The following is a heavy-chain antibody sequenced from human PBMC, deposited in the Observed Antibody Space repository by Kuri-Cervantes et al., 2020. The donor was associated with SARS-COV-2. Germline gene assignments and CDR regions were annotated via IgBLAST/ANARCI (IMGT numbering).Heavy chain of an antibody. Sequence: SVKVSCKASGGTFSSYAISWVRQAPGQGLEWMGGIIPTFGTANYAQKFQGRVTITADESTSTAYMELSSLRPEDTAVYYCALGYWGSGYPRNYYHMDVWGKGTTVTISS. V-gene: IGHV1-69*13. CDR2: IIPTFGTA. CDR1: GGTFSSYA. J-gene: IGHJ6*03. D-gene: IGHD3-22*01. CDR3: ALGYWGSGYPRNYYHMDV.